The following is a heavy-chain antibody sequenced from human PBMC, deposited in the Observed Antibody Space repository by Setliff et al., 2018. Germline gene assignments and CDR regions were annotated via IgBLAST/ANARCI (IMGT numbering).Heavy chain of an antibody. CDR1: GFTVSSNY. Sequence: GGSLRLSCAASGFTVSSNYMSWVRQAPGKGLEWVSVIYSGGSTYYADSVKGRFTISRDNSKNTLYLQMNSLRAEDTAVYYCARVTMIVLSRRASDIWGQGTMVTVSS. J-gene: IGHJ3*02. V-gene: IGHV3-66*01. D-gene: IGHD3-22*01. CDR2: IYSGGST. CDR3: ARVTMIVLSRRASDI.